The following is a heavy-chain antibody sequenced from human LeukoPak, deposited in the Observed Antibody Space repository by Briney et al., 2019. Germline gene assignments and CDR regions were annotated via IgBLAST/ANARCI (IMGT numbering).Heavy chain of an antibody. CDR2: IPVNGGST. CDR3: ARRGYSSSWYPYYYYYMDV. V-gene: IGHV3-23*01. J-gene: IGHJ6*03. D-gene: IGHD6-13*01. Sequence: PGGSLRLSCVASGFTFSNYAMSWVRQAPGKGLEWVSAIPVNGGSTYYADSVKGRFTISRDNFKNTLYLQMNSLRAEDTAVYYCARRGYSSSWYPYYYYYMDVWGKGTTVTISS. CDR1: GFTFSNYA.